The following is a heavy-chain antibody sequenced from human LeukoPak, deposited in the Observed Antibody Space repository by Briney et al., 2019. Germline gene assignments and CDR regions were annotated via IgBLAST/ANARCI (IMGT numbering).Heavy chain of an antibody. CDR2: ISGSGGST. CDR3: AKGPDRNYYFDY. J-gene: IGHJ4*02. D-gene: IGHD3-22*01. Sequence: GGSLRLSCAASGFTFSSYAMSGVRQAPGKGLEWVSAISGSGGSTYYADSVKGRFTNSRDNSKSTLYLQMNRLRAEDTAVYYCAKGPDRNYYFDYWGQGTLVTVSS. CDR1: GFTFSSYA. V-gene: IGHV3-23*01.